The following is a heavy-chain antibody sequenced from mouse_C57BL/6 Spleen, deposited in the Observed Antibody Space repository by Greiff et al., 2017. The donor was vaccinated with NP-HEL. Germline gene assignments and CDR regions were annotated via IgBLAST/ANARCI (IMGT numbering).Heavy chain of an antibody. J-gene: IGHJ4*01. CDR1: GYTFTDHT. CDR2: IYPRDGST. CDR3: ANVAPDWAMDY. D-gene: IGHD6-1*01. Sequence: QVQLQQSDAELVKPGASVKISCKVSGYTFTDHTIHWMKQRPEQGLEWIGYIYPRDGSTKYNEKFKGKATLTADKSYSTAYMQLNSLTSEDTAVYFCANVAPDWAMDYWGQGTSVTVSS. V-gene: IGHV1-78*01.